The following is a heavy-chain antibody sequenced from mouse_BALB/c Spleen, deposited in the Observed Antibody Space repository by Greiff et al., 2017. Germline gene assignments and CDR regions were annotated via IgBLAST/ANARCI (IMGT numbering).Heavy chain of an antibody. Sequence: VQLQQSGAELVKPGASVKLSCTASGFNIKDTYMHWVKQRPEQGLEWIGRIDPANGNTKYDPKFQGKATITADTSSNTAYLQLSSLTSEDTAVYYCARWGGKSAMDYWGQGTSVTVSS. CDR2: IDPANGNT. CDR3: ARWGGKSAMDY. J-gene: IGHJ4*01. V-gene: IGHV14-3*02. CDR1: GFNIKDTY. D-gene: IGHD2-1*01.